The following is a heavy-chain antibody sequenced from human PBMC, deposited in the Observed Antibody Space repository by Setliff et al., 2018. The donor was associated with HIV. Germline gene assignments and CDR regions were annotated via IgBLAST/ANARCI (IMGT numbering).Heavy chain of an antibody. Sequence: PSETLSLTCTVSGGSISTSNYYWGWVRQPPGKGLEWVGNVDYTGSTYYNPSLKRRVTIPVDTSKNQFSLRLNSVTAADTAVYYCARQGNIVVVTSFDYWGQGTWGTVS. V-gene: IGHV4-39*07. D-gene: IGHD2-21*02. CDR3: ARQGNIVVVTSFDY. CDR2: VDYTGST. CDR1: GGSISTSNYY. J-gene: IGHJ4*02.